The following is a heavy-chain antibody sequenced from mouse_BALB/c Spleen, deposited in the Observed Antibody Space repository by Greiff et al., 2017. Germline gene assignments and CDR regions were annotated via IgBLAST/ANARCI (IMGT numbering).Heavy chain of an antibody. D-gene: IGHD2-12*01. V-gene: IGHV2-2*03. J-gene: IGHJ4*01. CDR3: ARSYAYYYAMDY. CDR2: IWSGGST. CDR1: GFSLTSYG. Sequence: QVQLQQSGPGLVQPSQSLSITCTVSGFSLTSYGVHWVRQSPGKGLEWLGVIWSGGSTDYNAAFISRLIIRKDNSKSQVFFKMNSLQSNDTAIYYCARSYAYYYAMDYWGQGTSVTVSS.